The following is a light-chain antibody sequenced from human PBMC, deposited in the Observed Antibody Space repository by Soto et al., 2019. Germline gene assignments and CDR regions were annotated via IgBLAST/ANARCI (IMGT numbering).Light chain of an antibody. V-gene: IGKV3-20*01. CDR3: QKYNSFSAFA. Sequence: EIVLPQSPGTLSLSPGERATPSCRASQSVSSSYLAWYQQKPGQAPRLLIYGASSRATGIPDRFSGSGSGTEFTLTIRSLQPDDLATYYCQKYNSFSAFAVGTGTKVDIK. CDR2: GAS. CDR1: QSVSSSY. J-gene: IGKJ3*01.